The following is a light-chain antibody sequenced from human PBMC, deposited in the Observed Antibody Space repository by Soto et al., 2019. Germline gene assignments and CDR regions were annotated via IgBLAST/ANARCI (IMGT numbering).Light chain of an antibody. CDR2: DVT. CDR3: CSYAGSYIYV. J-gene: IGLJ1*01. Sequence: QSVLTQPRSVSGSPGQSVTISCTGTSSDVGGYNYVSWYQQHPDKAPKVMIYDVTKRPSGVPDRFSGSKSGNTASLTISGLQAEDEADYYFCSYAGSYIYVFGTGTKLTVL. V-gene: IGLV2-11*01. CDR1: SSDVGGYNY.